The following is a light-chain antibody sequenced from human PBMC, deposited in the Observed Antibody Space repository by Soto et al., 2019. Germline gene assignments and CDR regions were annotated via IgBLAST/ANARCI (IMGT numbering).Light chain of an antibody. J-gene: IGLJ2*01. CDR1: SSDIGGYDY. CDR2: DVT. Sequence: QSALTQPASVSGSPGQSITISCTGTSSDIGGYDYVSWYQQYPGKVPKLMIYDVTNRASGVPSRFSASKSGDTASLTISGLQAEDEADYYCSSYTSTSPLVVFGGGTQLTVL. CDR3: SSYTSTSPLVV. V-gene: IGLV2-14*01.